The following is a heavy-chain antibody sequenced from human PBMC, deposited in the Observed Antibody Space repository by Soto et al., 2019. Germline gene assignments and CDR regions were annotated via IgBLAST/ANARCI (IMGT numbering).Heavy chain of an antibody. CDR3: ARHYSSGSRNWFDP. CDR1: GGSINSSSYF. D-gene: IGHD6-19*01. CDR2: IYYSGST. Sequence: ETLSLTCSVSGGSINSSSYFWGWVRQPPGKGLEWIGSIYYSGSTYYNPSLRSRVTISVDTSKNQFSLKLSSVTAADTAVFYCARHYSSGSRNWFDPWGQGTLVTVSS. J-gene: IGHJ5*02. V-gene: IGHV4-39*01.